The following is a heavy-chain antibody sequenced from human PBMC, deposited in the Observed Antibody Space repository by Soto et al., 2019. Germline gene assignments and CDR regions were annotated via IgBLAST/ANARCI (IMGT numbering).Heavy chain of an antibody. D-gene: IGHD3-22*01. Sequence: GGSLRLSCTVSGFTLSEYNMNWGLQAPGKGLEWVSYISSSSNIIYYAGSVKGRFTISRDNAKNSLYLQMNSLRAEDTAVYYCARYYDSSGPDLWGRGTLITVSS. CDR2: ISSSSNII. J-gene: IGHJ2*01. V-gene: IGHV3-48*01. CDR3: ARYYDSSGPDL. CDR1: GFTLSEYN.